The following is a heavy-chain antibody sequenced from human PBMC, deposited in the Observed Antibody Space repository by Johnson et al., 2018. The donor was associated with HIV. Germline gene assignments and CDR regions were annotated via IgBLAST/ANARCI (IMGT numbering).Heavy chain of an antibody. J-gene: IGHJ3*02. CDR2: NTDGGTTI. D-gene: IGHD3-10*01. V-gene: IGHV3-11*04. CDR3: ARHRRPSYYGSDSSRGSASDI. CDR1: GFTFSNAW. Sequence: QMQLVESGGGLVKPGGSLRLSCAASGFTFSNAWMSWVRQAPGKGLEWVGRIKCNTDGGTTIYYADSVKRLVTISRDNTKNSLYLQMNSLRAEDTAVYYCARHRRPSYYGSDSSRGSASDIWGQGTMVTVSS.